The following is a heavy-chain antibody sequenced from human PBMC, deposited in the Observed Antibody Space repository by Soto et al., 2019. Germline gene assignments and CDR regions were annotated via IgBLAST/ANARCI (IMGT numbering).Heavy chain of an antibody. CDR3: ATNLFSSTSRGSDFDP. V-gene: IGHV1-2*02. CDR1: GYYFTGYY. D-gene: IGHD2-2*01. J-gene: IGHJ5*02. CDR2: LNPNSGVT. Sequence: QVQLVQSGAEMKKPGASVKISCKASGYYFTGYYMHWVRQAPGQGHEWMGWLNPNSGVTNYAQRFQGRVTMTRDTSISTAYLEVKRLTSDDTAVYYCATNLFSSTSRGSDFDPWGQGTLVIVSS.